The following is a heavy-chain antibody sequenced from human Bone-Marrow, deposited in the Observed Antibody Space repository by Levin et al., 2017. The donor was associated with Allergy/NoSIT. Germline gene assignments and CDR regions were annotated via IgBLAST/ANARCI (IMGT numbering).Heavy chain of an antibody. V-gene: IGHV1-69-2*01. CDR3: ATSGHVTEAPTEPPDY. CDR1: GYTFTDYY. J-gene: IGHJ4*02. D-gene: IGHD4-17*01. CDR2: VDPEDGET. Sequence: GASVKVSCKVSGYTFTDYYIHWVHQAPGKGLEWVGLVDPEDGETVYAERFQGRVSLTADTSTDTAYMELSSLTSEDTAVYYCATSGHVTEAPTEPPDYWGQGTRVTVSS.